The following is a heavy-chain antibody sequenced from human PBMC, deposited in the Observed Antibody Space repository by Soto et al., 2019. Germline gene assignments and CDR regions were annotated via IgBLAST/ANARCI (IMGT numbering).Heavy chain of an antibody. J-gene: IGHJ6*02. V-gene: IGHV3-30*18. CDR3: AKERTDIVATRGGGYGMDV. CDR2: ISYDGSNK. Sequence: PGGSLRLSCAASGFTFSSYGMHWVRQAPGKGLEWVAVISYDGSNKYYADSVKGRFTISRDNSKNTLYLQMNSLRAEDTAVYYCAKERTDIVATRGGGYGMDVWGQGTTVTVSS. D-gene: IGHD5-12*01. CDR1: GFTFSSYG.